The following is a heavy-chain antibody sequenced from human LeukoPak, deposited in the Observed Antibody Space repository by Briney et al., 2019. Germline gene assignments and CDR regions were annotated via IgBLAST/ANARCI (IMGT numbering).Heavy chain of an antibody. J-gene: IGHJ4*02. CDR1: GFTFSSYT. CDR3: AKDGGLWVSAHWGDS. D-gene: IGHD7-27*01. CDR2: ITTGGPNT. V-gene: IGHV3-23*01. Sequence: GRSLRLSCTASGFTFSSYTMSWVRQAPGKGLKWVSTITTGGPNTYYADSVKSRFTVSRDDSKNTLYLQMNSLRAEDTAVYYCAKDGGLWVSAHWGDSWGRGTLVTVSS.